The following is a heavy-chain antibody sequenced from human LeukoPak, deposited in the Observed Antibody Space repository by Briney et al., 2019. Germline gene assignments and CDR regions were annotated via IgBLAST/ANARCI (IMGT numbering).Heavy chain of an antibody. V-gene: IGHV1-2*02. CDR2: INPNSGGT. J-gene: IGHJ4*02. CDR1: GYTFTGNY. Sequence: GASVKVSCKASGYTFTGNYMHCVRQAPGQGREWMGWINPNSGGTNYAQKFQGRVTMTRDTSISTAYMELSRLRSDDTAVYYCARAAAGTGGYFDYWGQGILVTVSS. CDR3: ARAAAGTGGYFDY. D-gene: IGHD6-13*01.